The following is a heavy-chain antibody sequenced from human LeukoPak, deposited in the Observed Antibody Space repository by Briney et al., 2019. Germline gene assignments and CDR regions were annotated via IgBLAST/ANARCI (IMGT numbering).Heavy chain of an antibody. Sequence: WGSLRLSCAASRFTFSNYCMHWVRQAPGEGVEGWARISYYRSNKYYADSLKGRFTISRDDSKNTVHLQMHSLRTADTAVYYCAKVAALDPLSCSSTSCYAGYFDYWGQGTLVTVS. CDR1: RFTFSNYC. D-gene: IGHD2-2*01. V-gene: IGHV3-30*18. CDR3: AKVAALDPLSCSSTSCYAGYFDY. J-gene: IGHJ4*02. CDR2: ISYYRSNK.